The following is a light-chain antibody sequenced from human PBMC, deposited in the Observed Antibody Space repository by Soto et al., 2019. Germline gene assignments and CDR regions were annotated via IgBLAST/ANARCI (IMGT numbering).Light chain of an antibody. CDR3: SSYTSSSTLEGV. CDR2: EVS. CDR1: SSDVGGYNY. J-gene: IGLJ1*01. V-gene: IGLV2-14*01. Sequence: QSALTQPASVSGSPGQSITISCTGTSSDVGGYNYVSWYQQHPGKAPKLMIYEVSNRPSGVSHRFSGSKSGNTASLTISGLQAEDEADYYCSSYTSSSTLEGVFGTGTKLTVL.